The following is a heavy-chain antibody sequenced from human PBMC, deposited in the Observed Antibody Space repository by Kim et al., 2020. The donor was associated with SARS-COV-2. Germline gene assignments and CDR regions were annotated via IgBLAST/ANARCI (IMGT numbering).Heavy chain of an antibody. V-gene: IGHV3-23*01. Sequence: GGSALSAEPVRGRFTFSRDNSKNTLYLKMNGLRAEETAIYYCAKGWGYWGQGTLVTVSS. J-gene: IGHJ4*02. CDR3: AKGWGY. D-gene: IGHD3-16*01. CDR2: GGSA.